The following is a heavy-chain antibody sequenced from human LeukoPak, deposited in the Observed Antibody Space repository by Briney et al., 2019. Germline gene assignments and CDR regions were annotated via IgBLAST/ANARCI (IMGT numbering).Heavy chain of an antibody. J-gene: IGHJ4*02. V-gene: IGHV4-30-2*01. Sequence: PSETLSLTCAVSGGSISSGGYSWSWIRQPPGKGLEWIGYIYHSGSTYYNPSLKSRVTISVDRSKNQFSLKLSSVTAADTAVYYCARGYYDYVWGSYQNQYYFDYWGQGTLVTVSS. CDR3: ARGYYDYVWGSYQNQYYFDY. CDR1: GGSISSGGYS. D-gene: IGHD3-16*02. CDR2: IYHSGST.